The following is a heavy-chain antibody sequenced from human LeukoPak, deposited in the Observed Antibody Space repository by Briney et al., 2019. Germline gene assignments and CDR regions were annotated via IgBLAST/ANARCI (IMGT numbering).Heavy chain of an antibody. CDR1: GYIFPTYW. Sequence: RGESLEISCEGSGYIFPTYWIAGARQLPGKGREWMGVIYPGDSDTNYSPAFQGQVPISADKSIDTAYLQWSALKASDTAMYFCARVLGSGPYLHYFDYWGQGTLVTVSS. D-gene: IGHD3-10*01. CDR2: IYPGDSDT. V-gene: IGHV5-51*01. CDR3: ARVLGSGPYLHYFDY. J-gene: IGHJ4*02.